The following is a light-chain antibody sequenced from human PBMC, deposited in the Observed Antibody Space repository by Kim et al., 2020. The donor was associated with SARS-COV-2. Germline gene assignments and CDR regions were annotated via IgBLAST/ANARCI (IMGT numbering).Light chain of an antibody. CDR3: QHYYTFPRT. Sequence: DIVMTQSPDSLAVSLGERATINCKSNQSLLDSSNNKNYLAWYQQKPGQPPKLLVYWAYIREFGVPDRFSGSGSGTDFTLTISSLQAEDVAVYYCQHYYTFPRTFGQGTKLEIK. V-gene: IGKV4-1*01. CDR1: QSLLDSSNNKNY. J-gene: IGKJ2*01. CDR2: WAY.